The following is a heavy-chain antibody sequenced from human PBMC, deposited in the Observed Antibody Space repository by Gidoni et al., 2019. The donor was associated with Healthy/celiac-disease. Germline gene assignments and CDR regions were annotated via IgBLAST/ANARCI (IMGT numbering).Heavy chain of an antibody. CDR1: GFTFSSYP. Sequence: EVQLLESGGGLVQPGGSLGLPCPASGFTFSSYPMSCVRQAPGKGLEWVSGISGSGGSTYYADSVKGRFTISRDNSKNTLYLQMNSLRAEDTAVYYCAKDGRSPVTYYYYYMDVWGKGTTVTVSS. J-gene: IGHJ6*03. CDR3: AKDGRSPVTYYYYYMDV. V-gene: IGHV3-23*01. D-gene: IGHD4-17*01. CDR2: ISGSGGST.